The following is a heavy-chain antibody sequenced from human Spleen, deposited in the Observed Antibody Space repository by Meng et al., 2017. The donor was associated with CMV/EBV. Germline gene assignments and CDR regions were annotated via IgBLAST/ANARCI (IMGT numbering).Heavy chain of an antibody. CDR1: GYNFDGYG. CDR2: ISAYNGNT. Sequence: ASVKVSCKAAGYNFDGYGISWVRQAPGQGLEWMGWISAYNGNTNYAEKLQGRVTMTTDTSTSTAYMELRNRRSDDTAVYYRARGLGVFVVVPAAMDVWGQGTTVTVSS. D-gene: IGHD2-2*01. V-gene: IGHV1-18*01. CDR3: ARGLGVFVVVPAAMDV. J-gene: IGHJ6*02.